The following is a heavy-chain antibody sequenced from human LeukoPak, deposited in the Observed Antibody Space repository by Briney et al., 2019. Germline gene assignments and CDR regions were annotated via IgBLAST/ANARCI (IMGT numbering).Heavy chain of an antibody. V-gene: IGHV3-7*01. J-gene: IGHJ4*02. CDR3: ARTDYGDSMYYFDY. CDR2: IKQDGSEK. D-gene: IGHD4-17*01. Sequence: GGSLRLSCAASGFTFSSYWMNWVRQAPGKGLEWVANIKQDGSEKYYVDSVKGRFTISRDNAKNSLYLQMNSLRAEDTAVYYCARTDYGDSMYYFDYWGKGTLVTVSS. CDR1: GFTFSSYW.